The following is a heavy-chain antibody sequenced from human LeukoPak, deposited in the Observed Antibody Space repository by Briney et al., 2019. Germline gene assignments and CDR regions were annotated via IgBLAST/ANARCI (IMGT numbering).Heavy chain of an antibody. V-gene: IGHV3-21*01. CDR1: GFTFSSYT. CDR3: ARDGKDSMIVVVTAEYLHH. D-gene: IGHD3-22*01. Sequence: PGGSLRLSCTASGFTFSSYTVNWVRQAPGKGLEWVSSISSSSSYIYYADSVKGRFTISRDNAKNSLYLQMDSLRAEDTAVYYCARDGKDSMIVVVTAEYLHHWGQGTLVTVSS. J-gene: IGHJ1*01. CDR2: ISSSSSYI.